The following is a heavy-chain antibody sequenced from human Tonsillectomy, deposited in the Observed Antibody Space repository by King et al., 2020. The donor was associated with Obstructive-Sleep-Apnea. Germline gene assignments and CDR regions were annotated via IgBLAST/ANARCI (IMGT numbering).Heavy chain of an antibody. Sequence: VQLQESGPGLVKPSETLSLTCTVSGGSISSYYWSWIRQPPGKGLEWIGYIYYSGSTNYNPSLKSQVTISVDTSKNQFSLKLSSVTAADTAVYYCARQDTMVRRVDYWGQGTLVTVSS. CDR3: ARQDTMVRRVDY. V-gene: IGHV4-59*08. CDR2: IYYSGST. J-gene: IGHJ4*02. CDR1: GGSISSYY. D-gene: IGHD3-10*01.